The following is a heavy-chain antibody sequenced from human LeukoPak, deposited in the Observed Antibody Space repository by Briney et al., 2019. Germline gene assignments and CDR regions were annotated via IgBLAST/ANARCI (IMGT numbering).Heavy chain of an antibody. CDR2: ISYDGSNI. Sequence: GGSLRLSCAASGFTFSSYAIHWVRQAPGKGLEWVAVISYDGSNIYYADSVKGRFTISRDNSKNTLYLQMNSLRAEDTAVYYCARDHRPSSGWSWYYFDYWGQGTLVTVS. J-gene: IGHJ4*02. V-gene: IGHV3-30-3*01. CDR1: GFTFSSYA. D-gene: IGHD6-19*01. CDR3: ARDHRPSSGWSWYYFDY.